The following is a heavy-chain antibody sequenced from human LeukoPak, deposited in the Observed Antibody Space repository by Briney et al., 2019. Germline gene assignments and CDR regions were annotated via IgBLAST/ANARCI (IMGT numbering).Heavy chain of an antibody. D-gene: IGHD6-19*01. J-gene: IGHJ4*02. Sequence: SGRSLRLSCAASGFTFSSYSMNWVRQAPGKGLEWVSSITSSSSYIYYADSVKGRFTISRDNSKDTLYLQMNSLRAEDTAVYYCAKELGPGYSSGDYYFDYWGQGTLVTVSS. CDR2: ITSSSSYI. V-gene: IGHV3-21*04. CDR1: GFTFSSYS. CDR3: AKELGPGYSSGDYYFDY.